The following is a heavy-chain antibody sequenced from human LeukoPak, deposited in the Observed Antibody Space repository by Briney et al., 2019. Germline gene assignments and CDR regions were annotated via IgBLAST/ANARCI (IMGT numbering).Heavy chain of an antibody. D-gene: IGHD3-22*01. CDR3: ARVDYYDSSGYLDV. Sequence: SETLSLTCTVSGGSISSYYWSWLRQPPGKGLEWIGYIYYSASTNYNPSLKSRVTISVDTSKNQFSLKLSSVTAADTAVYYCARVDYYDSSGYLDVWGKGTPVTISS. CDR2: IYYSAST. CDR1: GGSISSYY. J-gene: IGHJ6*04. V-gene: IGHV4-59*01.